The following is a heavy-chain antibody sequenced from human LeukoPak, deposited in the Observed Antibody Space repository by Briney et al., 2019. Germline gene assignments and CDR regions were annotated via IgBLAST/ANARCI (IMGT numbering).Heavy chain of an antibody. CDR1: GGSIGTYY. J-gene: IGHJ4*02. CDR2: IYYSGSP. Sequence: PSETLSLTCTVSGGSIGTYYWNWFRQPPEKGLEWIGYIYYSGSPNYNPSLKSRVTISVDTSKNQFSLKLSSVTAADTAVYYCATFSGSRPHWGQGTLVTVSS. D-gene: IGHD1-26*01. CDR3: ATFSGSRPH. V-gene: IGHV4-59*01.